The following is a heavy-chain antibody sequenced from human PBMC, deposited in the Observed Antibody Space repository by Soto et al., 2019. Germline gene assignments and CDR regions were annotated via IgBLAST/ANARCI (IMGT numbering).Heavy chain of an antibody. J-gene: IGHJ4*02. CDR2: IFDSGTT. D-gene: IGHD7-27*01. V-gene: IGHV4-30-4*08. CDR1: GGSISSYY. Sequence: SETLSLTCTVSGGSISSYYWSWIRQAPGEGLEWIGHIFDSGTTYTNPSLRSQVAISLDTPKNHFSLTLSSVTAADTAVYYCARGPSGDKVHYWGQGALVTVS. CDR3: ARGPSGDKVHY.